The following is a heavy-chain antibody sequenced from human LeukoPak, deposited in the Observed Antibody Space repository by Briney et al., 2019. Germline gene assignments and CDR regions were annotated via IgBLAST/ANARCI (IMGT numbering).Heavy chain of an antibody. Sequence: GGSLRLSCAASGFTFSTFAMIWVRQPPGKGLEWVSSIFPSGGEIHYADSVRGRFTISRDNSKSTLSLQMNSLRAEDTALYYCARGGEEVYYYDSGTYYYYMDVWGKGTTVTVSS. CDR1: GFTFSTFA. CDR3: ARGGEEVYYYDSGTYYYYMDV. D-gene: IGHD3-22*01. J-gene: IGHJ6*03. CDR2: IFPSGGEI. V-gene: IGHV3-23*01.